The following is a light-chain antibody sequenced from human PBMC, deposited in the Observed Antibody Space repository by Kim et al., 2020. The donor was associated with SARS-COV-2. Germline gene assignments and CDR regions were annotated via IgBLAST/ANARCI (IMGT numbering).Light chain of an antibody. V-gene: IGKV1-12*01. CDR1: QDINTW. Sequence: DIQMTQSPSSVSASVGDSVTITCRASQDINTWLAWYQQKPGEAPKLLIYDASILQSGVPLRFSGSGSGTEFTFAITSLQPDDIATYFCQAANTLPYTFGRGTKLEI. CDR3: QAANTLPYT. J-gene: IGKJ2*01. CDR2: DAS.